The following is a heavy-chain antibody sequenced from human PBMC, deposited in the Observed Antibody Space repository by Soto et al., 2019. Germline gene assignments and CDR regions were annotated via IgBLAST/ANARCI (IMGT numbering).Heavy chain of an antibody. Sequence: PGGSLRLSCTASGLTLANYAMTWVRQAPGKGLQWVSTLTNTDSQKYYADSVQGRFSISRDSSKNTLYLHMNSLRVEDTAIYFCAKNPWADGVASGALDLWGHGTLVTVSS. CDR2: LTNTDSQK. J-gene: IGHJ3*01. D-gene: IGHD3-3*01. CDR3: AKNPWADGVASGALDL. CDR1: GLTLANYA. V-gene: IGHV3-23*01.